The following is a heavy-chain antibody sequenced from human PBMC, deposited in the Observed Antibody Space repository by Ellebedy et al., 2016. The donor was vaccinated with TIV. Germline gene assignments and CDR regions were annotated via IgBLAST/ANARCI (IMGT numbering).Heavy chain of an antibody. J-gene: IGHJ4*02. Sequence: GESLKISCAASGFTFSSYWMSWVRQAPGKGLEWVANIKQDGSEKYYVDSVKGRFTISRDNAKNSLYLQMNSLRVEDTAVYYCARASGWVKDYWGQGTVVTVSS. D-gene: IGHD6-25*01. CDR1: GFTFSSYW. CDR2: IKQDGSEK. CDR3: ARASGWVKDY. V-gene: IGHV3-7*02.